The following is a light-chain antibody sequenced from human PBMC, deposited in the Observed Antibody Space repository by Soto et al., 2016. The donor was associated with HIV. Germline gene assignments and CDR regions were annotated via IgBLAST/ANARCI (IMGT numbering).Light chain of an antibody. CDR1: QGIRNN. V-gene: IGKV1-16*01. Sequence: DIQMTQSPSSLSAYVGNRVTITCRASQGIRNNLAWFQQKPGKAPQSLIFAASSLQSGVPSRFSGSGSGTDFTLTISSLQPEDFATYYCQQYYTFPWTFGQRDRPVEFK. J-gene: IGKJ1*01. CDR2: AAS. CDR3: QQYYTFPWT.